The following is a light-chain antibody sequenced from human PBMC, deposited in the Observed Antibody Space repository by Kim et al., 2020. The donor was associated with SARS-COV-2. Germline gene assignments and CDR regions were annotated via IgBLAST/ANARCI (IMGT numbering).Light chain of an antibody. V-gene: IGKV1-13*02. Sequence: AIQLNQSPSSLSASVGDRVTITCRASQGISSALAWYQQTPGKAPKLLIFDASILQTGVPSRFSGSGSGTDFTLSISSLQPEDFATYYCQHFSGYPLTFGGVTKVDIK. J-gene: IGKJ4*01. CDR3: QHFSGYPLT. CDR1: QGISSA. CDR2: DAS.